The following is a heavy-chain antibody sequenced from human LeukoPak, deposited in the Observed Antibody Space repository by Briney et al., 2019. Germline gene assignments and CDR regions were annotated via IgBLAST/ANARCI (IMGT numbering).Heavy chain of an antibody. V-gene: IGHV1-18*01. J-gene: IGHJ5*02. CDR3: VRDGEXVXISVNYWFDP. CDR1: GYTFTSYG. CDR2: ISAYNGNT. Sequence: ASVKVSCKASGYTFTSYGISWVRQAPGQGLEWMGWISAYNGNTNYAQKLQGRVTMTRDTTISTAYMELRSLRSEDTAVYYCVRDGEXVXISVNYWFDPWGQGTLVTVSS. D-gene: IGHD3-10*01.